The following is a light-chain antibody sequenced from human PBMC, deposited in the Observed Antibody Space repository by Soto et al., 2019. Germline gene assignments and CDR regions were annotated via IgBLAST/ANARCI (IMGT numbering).Light chain of an antibody. CDR1: QSVSSSY. Sequence: EIVLTQSPGTLSLSPGERATLSCRASQSVSSSYLAWYQQKPGQAPRLLIYGASSRATGIPDRFSGSGAGTAVTLTISRLEPEDFAVYYCQQYVSSPRYTLGQGTQLEIK. V-gene: IGKV3-20*01. J-gene: IGKJ2*01. CDR3: QQYVSSPRYT. CDR2: GAS.